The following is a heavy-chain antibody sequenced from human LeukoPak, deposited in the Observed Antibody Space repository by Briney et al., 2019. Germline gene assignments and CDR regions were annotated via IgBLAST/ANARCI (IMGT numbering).Heavy chain of an antibody. J-gene: IGHJ6*02. Sequence: GGSLRLSCAASGFTVSSNYMSWVRQAPGKGLEWVSVIYSGGSTYYADSVKGRFTISRDNSKNTLYLRMNSLRAEDTAVYYCAGDSILTGPGTYGMDVWGQGTTVTVSS. CDR2: IYSGGST. CDR3: AGDSILTGPGTYGMDV. D-gene: IGHD3-9*01. CDR1: GFTVSSNY. V-gene: IGHV3-53*01.